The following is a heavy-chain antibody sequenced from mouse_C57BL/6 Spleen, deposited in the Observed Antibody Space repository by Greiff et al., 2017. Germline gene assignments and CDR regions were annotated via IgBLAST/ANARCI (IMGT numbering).Heavy chain of an antibody. CDR3: ARNGGGYYMAY. J-gene: IGHJ3*01. D-gene: IGHD2-3*01. Sequence: VQLVESGPGLVQPSQSLSITCTVSGFSLTSYGVHWVRQSPGKGLEWLGVIWSGGSTDYNAAFISRLSISKDNSKSQVFFKMNSLQADDTAIYYCARNGGGYYMAYWGQGTLVTVSA. CDR1: GFSLTSYG. CDR2: IWSGGST. V-gene: IGHV2-2*01.